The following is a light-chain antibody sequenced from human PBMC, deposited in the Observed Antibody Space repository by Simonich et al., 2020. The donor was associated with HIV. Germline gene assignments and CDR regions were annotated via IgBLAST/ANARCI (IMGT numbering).Light chain of an antibody. J-gene: IGKJ1*01. CDR2: KAS. CDR1: KSVSSW. CDR3: QQYNNYRT. Sequence: DIQMTQSPSTLSASVGDRVTITCRASKSVSSWVAWYQQKPGKAPKLLIYKASTLESGVPLRFSGSGFGTEFTLTISSLQPDDFATYYCQQYNNYRTFGQGTKVEIK. V-gene: IGKV1-5*03.